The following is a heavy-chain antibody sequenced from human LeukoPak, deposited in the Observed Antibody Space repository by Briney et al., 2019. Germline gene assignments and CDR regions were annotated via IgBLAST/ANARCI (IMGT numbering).Heavy chain of an antibody. Sequence: GGSLRLSCTVSGVIFSNYEMNWVRQAPGKGLEWVSYISSSGGTIYYADSVKGRFTISRDNAKNSLYLQMNSLRAEDTALYYCARDLGMTDGDYVSYFDYWGQGTLVTVSS. CDR1: GVIFSNYE. J-gene: IGHJ4*02. V-gene: IGHV3-48*03. CDR3: ARDLGMTDGDYVSYFDY. D-gene: IGHD4-17*01. CDR2: ISSSGGTI.